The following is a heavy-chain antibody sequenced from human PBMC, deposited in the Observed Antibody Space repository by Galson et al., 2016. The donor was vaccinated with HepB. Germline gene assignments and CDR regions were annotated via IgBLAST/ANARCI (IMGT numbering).Heavy chain of an antibody. D-gene: IGHD2-2*01. Sequence: SLRLSCAASGFTFSSFSFNWVRQAPGKGLEWVSSISGSSINIYYADSLKGRFTVSRDNAKNSLYLQMNSLRAEDTAVYYCARDEDCSGTSCDYYYGMDVWGQGTTVTVSS. CDR2: ISGSSINI. CDR3: ARDEDCSGTSCDYYYGMDV. V-gene: IGHV3-21*01. J-gene: IGHJ6*02. CDR1: GFTFSSFS.